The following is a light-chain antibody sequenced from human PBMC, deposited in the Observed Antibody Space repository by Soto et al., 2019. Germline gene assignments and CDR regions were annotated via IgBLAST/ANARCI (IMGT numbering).Light chain of an antibody. CDR2: DVS. Sequence: QSALTQPASVSGSPGQSITISCTGTSIDVGTYHYVSWYQHRPGKAPKLIIYDVSYRPSGVSNRFSGSKSANTASLTISGLQAEDEADYYCSSYTTSNTQVFGGGTKLTVL. CDR1: SIDVGTYHY. CDR3: SSYTTSNTQV. J-gene: IGLJ3*02. V-gene: IGLV2-14*01.